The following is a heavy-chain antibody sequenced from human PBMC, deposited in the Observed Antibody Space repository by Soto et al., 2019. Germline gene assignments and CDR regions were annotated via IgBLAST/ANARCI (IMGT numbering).Heavy chain of an antibody. CDR3: ARGDRGAFDL. CDR1: GFTFSNAW. V-gene: IGHV3-15*01. J-gene: IGHJ3*01. CDR2: IKSKTDGGTT. D-gene: IGHD1-26*01. Sequence: EVQLVESGGGLVKPGGSLRLSCAASGFTFSNAWMSWVRQAPGKGLEWVGRIKSKTDGGTTDYAAPVKGRFTISRDDSKHTLYLQMNSLKTEDTAVYYCARGDRGAFDLWGQGTVVTVSS.